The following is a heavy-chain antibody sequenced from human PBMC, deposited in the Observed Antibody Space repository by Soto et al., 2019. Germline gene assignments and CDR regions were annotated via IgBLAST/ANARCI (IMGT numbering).Heavy chain of an antibody. Sequence: ASVKVSCKASGFIFTGYYIHWVRQAPGQGLEWMGWIKSNGGDPKYAQKFQDRVTMTRDTSMNTDYMELSSLRSDDSAVYYCARDERSYGEPPFDYWGQGTLVTVSS. D-gene: IGHD3-16*01. CDR3: ARDERSYGEPPFDY. J-gene: IGHJ4*02. CDR2: IKSNGGDP. V-gene: IGHV1-2*02. CDR1: GFIFTGYY.